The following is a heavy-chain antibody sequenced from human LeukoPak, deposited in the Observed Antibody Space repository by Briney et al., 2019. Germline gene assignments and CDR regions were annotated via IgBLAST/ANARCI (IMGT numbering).Heavy chain of an antibody. CDR1: RGSISSYY. V-gene: IGHV4-59*01. D-gene: IGHD3-22*01. CDR2: IYYSGST. CDR3: ARVRVSSGSHPWYFDY. Sequence: SETLSLTCTVSRGSISSYYWSWIRQPPGQGLEWIVCIYYSGSTDYNPSLKSRVNISVDTSKNQFSLKLSSVTAADTAVYFCARVRVSSGSHPWYFDYWGQGTLVTVSS. J-gene: IGHJ4*02.